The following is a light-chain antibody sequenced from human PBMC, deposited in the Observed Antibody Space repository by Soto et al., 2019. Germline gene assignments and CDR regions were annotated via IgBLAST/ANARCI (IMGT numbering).Light chain of an antibody. V-gene: IGLV2-23*03. CDR1: SSDVGSYNL. CDR2: EGS. CDR3: CSYAGSSIFHVV. Sequence: QSVLTQPASVSGSPGQSITISCTGSSSDVGSYNLVSWYQQHPGKAPKLMIYEGSKRPSGVSNRFSGSKSGNTASLTISGLQAEDEADYCCCSYAGSSIFHVVFGGGTKLTVL. J-gene: IGLJ2*01.